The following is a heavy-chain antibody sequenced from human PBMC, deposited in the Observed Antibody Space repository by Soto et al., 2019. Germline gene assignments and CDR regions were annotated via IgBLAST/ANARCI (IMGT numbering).Heavy chain of an antibody. CDR2: MNPNSGNT. Sequence: AASVKVSCKASGYTFTSYDINWVRQATGQGLEWMGWMNPNSGNTGYAQKFQGRVTMTRNTSISTAYMELSSLRSEDTAVYYCARPPLLGTTDAFDIWGQGTMVTVSS. D-gene: IGHD1-7*01. V-gene: IGHV1-8*01. CDR3: ARPPLLGTTDAFDI. CDR1: GYTFTSYD. J-gene: IGHJ3*02.